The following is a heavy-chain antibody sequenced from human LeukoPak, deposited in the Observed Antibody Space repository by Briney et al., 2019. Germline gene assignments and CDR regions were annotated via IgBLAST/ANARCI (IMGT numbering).Heavy chain of an antibody. CDR1: GFTFSSYW. Sequence: SGGSLRLSCAASGFTFSSYWMSWVRQAPGKGLDWVANIKQDGSEKYYVDSVKGRFTISRDNAKNSLYLQMNSLRAEDTAIYYCARDNLAAAGDDNFDIWGQGTMVTVSS. CDR3: ARDNLAAAGDDNFDI. D-gene: IGHD6-13*01. CDR2: IKQDGSEK. V-gene: IGHV3-7*01. J-gene: IGHJ3*02.